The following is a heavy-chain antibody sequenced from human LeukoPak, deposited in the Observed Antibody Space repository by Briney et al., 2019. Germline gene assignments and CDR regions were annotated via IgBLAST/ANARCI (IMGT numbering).Heavy chain of an antibody. Sequence: PSETLSLTCTVSGGSISSSSYYWSWIRRPAGKGLEWIGRIYTSGSTNYNPSLKSRVTMSVDTSKNQFSLKLSSVTAADTAVYYCARDGAYYYEAHFDYWGQGTLVTVSS. V-gene: IGHV4-61*02. CDR3: ARDGAYYYEAHFDY. CDR2: IYTSGST. CDR1: GGSISSSSYY. D-gene: IGHD3-10*01. J-gene: IGHJ4*02.